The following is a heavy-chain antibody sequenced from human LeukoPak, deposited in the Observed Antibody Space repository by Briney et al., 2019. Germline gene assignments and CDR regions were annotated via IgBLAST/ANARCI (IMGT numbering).Heavy chain of an antibody. D-gene: IGHD2-2*01. CDR1: GFTFSSYA. CDR3: ARDRDQLLPSYYMDV. CDR2: ISYDGSNK. Sequence: GGSLRLSCAASGFTFSSYAMHWVRQAPGKGLEWVAVISYDGSNKYYADSVKGRFTISRDNSKNTLYLQMNSLRAEDTAVYYCARDRDQLLPSYYMDVWGKGTTVTVSS. V-gene: IGHV3-30-3*01. J-gene: IGHJ6*03.